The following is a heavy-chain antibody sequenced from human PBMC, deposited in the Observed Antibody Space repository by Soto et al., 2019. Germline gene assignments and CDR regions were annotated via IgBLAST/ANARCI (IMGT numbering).Heavy chain of an antibody. D-gene: IGHD3-3*01. V-gene: IGHV4-4*07. CDR1: GGSISGYY. Sequence: XATLSLTCTVSGGSISGYYWTWIRQPAGKGLEWIGRIYSSGTTKYNPSLKSRVTMSLDTSKNQFSLSLSSVTATDTAVYYCARGQRFSDWFDHWGPGTLVT. J-gene: IGHJ5*02. CDR3: ARGQRFSDWFDH. CDR2: IYSSGTT.